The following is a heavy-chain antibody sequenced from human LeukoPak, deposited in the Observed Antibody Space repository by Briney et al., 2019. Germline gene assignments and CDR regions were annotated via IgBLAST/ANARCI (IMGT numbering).Heavy chain of an antibody. CDR1: GYTFRDYY. CDR3: ARGGFHHGFDF. V-gene: IGHV1-2*02. CDR2: IDPKSGGP. J-gene: IGHJ3*01. Sequence: GASVKVSCKASGYTFRDYYMHWVRQAPGQGLEWMGWIDPKSGGPNYAQKFQGRVTLTSDTSISTSYMELSRLTSDDTAVYYCARGGFHHGFDFWGQGTVVTVS.